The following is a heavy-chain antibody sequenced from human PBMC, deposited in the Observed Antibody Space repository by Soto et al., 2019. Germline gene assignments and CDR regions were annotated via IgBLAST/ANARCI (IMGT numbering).Heavy chain of an antibody. CDR3: AKTDGAL. CDR2: ISGSGDTT. D-gene: IGHD3-10*01. V-gene: IGHV3-23*01. CDR1: GFTFNNYA. Sequence: PGGSLRLSCAASGFTFNNYAMSWVRQAPGKGLEWVSAISGSGDTTYYAHSVRGRFTISRDNSKNTVSLQMNSLRDEDTAIYYCAKTDGALWGRGTLVTVSA. J-gene: IGHJ4*02.